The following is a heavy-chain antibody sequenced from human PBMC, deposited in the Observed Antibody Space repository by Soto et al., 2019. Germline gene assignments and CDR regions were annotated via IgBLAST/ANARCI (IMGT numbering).Heavy chain of an antibody. Sequence: SETLSLTCTVSGGAVSSYYWSWIRQPPGKGLEWIAYIHSSGSTKYNPSLESRVTILLATSKSQFSLNLISVTAADAAVYYCARIRDDGYSDYWGQGILVTVSS. J-gene: IGHJ4*02. CDR1: GGAVSSYY. CDR3: ARIRDDGYSDY. V-gene: IGHV4-59*02. CDR2: IHSSGST.